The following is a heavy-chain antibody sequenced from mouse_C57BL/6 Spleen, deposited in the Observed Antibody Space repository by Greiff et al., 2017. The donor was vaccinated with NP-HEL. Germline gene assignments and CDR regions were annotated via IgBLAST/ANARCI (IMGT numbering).Heavy chain of an antibody. Sequence: DVMLVESGGGLVQPGGSLKLSCAASGFTFSDYYMYWVRQTPEKRLEWVAYISNGGGSTYYPDTVKGRFTISRDNAKNTLYLQMSRLKSEDTAMYYCAREGDGPAWFAYWGQGTLVTVSA. J-gene: IGHJ3*01. CDR2: ISNGGGST. V-gene: IGHV5-12*01. D-gene: IGHD2-3*01. CDR1: GFTFSDYY. CDR3: AREGDGPAWFAY.